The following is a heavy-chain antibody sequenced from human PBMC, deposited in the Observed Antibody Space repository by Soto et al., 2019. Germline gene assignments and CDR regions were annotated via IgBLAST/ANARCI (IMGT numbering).Heavy chain of an antibody. V-gene: IGHV3-30*18. CDR1: GFTFSSYG. CDR2: ISYAGSNK. CDR3: AKYAGYYYGMDV. J-gene: IGHJ6*02. D-gene: IGHD6-13*01. Sequence: QVQLVESGGGVVQPGRSLRLSCAASGFTFSSYGMHWVRQAPGKGLEWVAVISYAGSNKYYADSVKGRFTISRDNSKNTLYLQMNSLRAEDTAVYYCAKYAGYYYGMDVWGQGTTVTVSS.